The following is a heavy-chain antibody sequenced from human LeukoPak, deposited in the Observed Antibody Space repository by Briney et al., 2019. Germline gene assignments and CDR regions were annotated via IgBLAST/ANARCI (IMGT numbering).Heavy chain of an antibody. Sequence: ASVKVSCKVSGYTLTELSLHWVRQAPGKGPEWMGGFDPEDGETIYAQKFQGRVTMTEDTSTDTAYMELSSLRSEDTAVYYCATGEVAARRNYYYYMDVWGKGTTVTVSS. CDR2: FDPEDGET. V-gene: IGHV1-24*01. J-gene: IGHJ6*03. CDR1: GYTLTELS. D-gene: IGHD2-15*01. CDR3: ATGEVAARRNYYYYMDV.